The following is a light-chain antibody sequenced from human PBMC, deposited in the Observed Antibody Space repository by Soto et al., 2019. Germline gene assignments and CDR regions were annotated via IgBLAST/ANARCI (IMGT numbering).Light chain of an antibody. CDR3: GTWDDSLSAVV. CDR1: SSNIGVKS. Sequence: QSVLTQPPSVSAAPGQKVTISCSGSSSNIGVKSVSWYQQLPRTAPKLLIYDNSERPSGIPDRFSASKSGTSATLGITGLQTWDEADYYCGTWDDSLSAVVFGGGTKVTVL. J-gene: IGLJ2*01. V-gene: IGLV1-51*01. CDR2: DNS.